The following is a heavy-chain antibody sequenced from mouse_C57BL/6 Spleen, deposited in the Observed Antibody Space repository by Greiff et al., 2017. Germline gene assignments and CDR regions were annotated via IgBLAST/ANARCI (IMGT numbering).Heavy chain of an antibody. CDR1: GYTFTDYE. CDR3: TRSPYGYGDY. Sequence: VQLQQSGAELVRPGASVTLSCKASGYTFTDYEMHWVKQTPVHGLEWIGAIDPETGGTAYNQKFKGKAILTADKSSSTACMELRSLTSEDSAVYYCTRSPYGYGDYWGQGTTLTVSS. V-gene: IGHV1-15*01. J-gene: IGHJ2*01. D-gene: IGHD2-2*01. CDR2: IDPETGGT.